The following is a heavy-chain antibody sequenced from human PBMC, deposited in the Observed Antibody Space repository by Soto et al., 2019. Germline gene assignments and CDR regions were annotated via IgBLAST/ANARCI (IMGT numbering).Heavy chain of an antibody. CDR2: ISSSSSYI. J-gene: IGHJ3*02. D-gene: IGHD3-3*01. Sequence: GGSLRLSCAASGFTFSSYSMNWVRQAPGKGLEWVSSISSSSSYIYYADSVKGRFTISRDNAKNSLYLQMNSLRAEDTAVYYCARDRSGLGAFDIWGQGTMVTVS. V-gene: IGHV3-21*01. CDR1: GFTFSSYS. CDR3: ARDRSGLGAFDI.